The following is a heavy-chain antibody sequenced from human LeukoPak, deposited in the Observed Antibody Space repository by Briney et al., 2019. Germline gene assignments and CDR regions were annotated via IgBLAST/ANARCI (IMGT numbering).Heavy chain of an antibody. V-gene: IGHV3-23*01. CDR2: ISSSGGST. CDR3: VQPTNYFDSVSPPFDY. CDR1: GFTFSSYA. J-gene: IGHJ4*02. Sequence: GGSLRLSCAASGFTFSSYAMTWVRQAPRKGLEWVSSISSSGGSTYYADSVKGRFTISRDNSKNTLYLQMNSLRAEDTAVYYCVQPTNYFDSVSPPFDYWSQGTLVTVSS. D-gene: IGHD3-10*01.